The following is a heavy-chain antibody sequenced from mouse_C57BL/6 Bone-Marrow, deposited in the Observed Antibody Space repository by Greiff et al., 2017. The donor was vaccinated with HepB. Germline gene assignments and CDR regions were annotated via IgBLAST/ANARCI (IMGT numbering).Heavy chain of an antibody. CDR3: ASEVLRRGY. J-gene: IGHJ2*01. CDR1: GFTFSDYG. V-gene: IGHV5-17*01. CDR2: ISSGSSTI. D-gene: IGHD1-1*01. Sequence: EVKLMESGGGLVKPGGSLKLSCAASGFTFSDYGMHWVHQAPEKGLEWVAYISSGSSTIYYADTVKGRFTISRDNAKNTLFLQMTSLRSEDTAMYYCASEVLRRGYWGQGTTLTVSS.